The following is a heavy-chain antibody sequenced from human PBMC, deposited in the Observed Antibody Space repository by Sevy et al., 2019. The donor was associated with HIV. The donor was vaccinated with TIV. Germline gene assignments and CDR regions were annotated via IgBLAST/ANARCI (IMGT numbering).Heavy chain of an antibody. V-gene: IGHV1-2*06. J-gene: IGHJ5*02. D-gene: IGHD2-15*01. CDR2: INPNSGGT. Sequence: ASVKVSCKASGYTFTGYYMHWVRQAPGQGLEWKGRINPNSGGTNYAQKFQGRVTMTRDTSISTAYMELSRLRSDDTAVYYCARDIPNCSGGSCYSGWFDPWRQGTLVTVSS. CDR3: ARDIPNCSGGSCYSGWFDP. CDR1: GYTFTGYY.